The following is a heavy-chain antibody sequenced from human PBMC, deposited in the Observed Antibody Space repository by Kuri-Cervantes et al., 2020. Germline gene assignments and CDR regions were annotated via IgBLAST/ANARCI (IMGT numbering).Heavy chain of an antibody. D-gene: IGHD3-22*01. CDR3: ARPWPWDYDSSGDAFDI. CDR2: INAYSNTI. V-gene: IGHV3-11*01. J-gene: IGHJ3*02. Sequence: GESLKISCAASGFNFRDYYMSWIRRAPGKGLEWISYINAYSNTIYYADSVRGRFTVSRDNAKKSLYLQMNSLRAEDTAVYYCARPWPWDYDSSGDAFDIWGQGTMVTVSS. CDR1: GFNFRDYY.